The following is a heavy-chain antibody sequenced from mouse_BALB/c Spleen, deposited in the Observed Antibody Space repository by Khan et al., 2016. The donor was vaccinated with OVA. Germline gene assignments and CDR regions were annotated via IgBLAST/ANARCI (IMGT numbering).Heavy chain of an antibody. CDR2: IYPGSINT. D-gene: IGHD2-4*01. CDR1: GYTFTTYY. V-gene: IGHV1S56*01. Sequence: QVQLKQSGPELVKPGASVRISCKASGYTFTTYYIHWVKQRPGQGLQWIGWIYPGSINTQYNEQFKGKATLTADKSSSTAYMQLSSLTFEVCAVYFCAIDDYFGGDAMDYWGQGTSVTGSS. J-gene: IGHJ4*01. CDR3: AIDDYFGGDAMDY.